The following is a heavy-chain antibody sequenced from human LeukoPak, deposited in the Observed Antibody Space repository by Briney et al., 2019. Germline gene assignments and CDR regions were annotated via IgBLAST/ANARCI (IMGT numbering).Heavy chain of an antibody. CDR2: ISSSSSYI. D-gene: IGHD3-22*01. J-gene: IGHJ3*02. CDR1: GFTFSSHS. Sequence: GGSLRLSCAASGFTFSSHSMNWVRQAPGKGLEWVSSISSSSSYIYYADSVKGRFTISRDNAKNSLYLQMNSLRAEDTAVYYCASMYYYDSSGYSYDAFDIWGQGTMVTVSS. V-gene: IGHV3-21*01. CDR3: ASMYYYDSSGYSYDAFDI.